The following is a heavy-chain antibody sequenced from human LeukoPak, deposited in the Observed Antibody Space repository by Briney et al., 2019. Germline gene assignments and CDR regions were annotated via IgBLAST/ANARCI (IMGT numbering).Heavy chain of an antibody. Sequence: GGSLRLSCAASGFTFSSYGMHWVRQAPGKGLEWVANIKQDGSEKYYVDSVKGRFTISRDNAKNSLYLQMNSLRAEDTAVYYCARYGSGRDAFDIWGQGTMVTVSS. J-gene: IGHJ3*02. D-gene: IGHD5-12*01. V-gene: IGHV3-7*01. CDR2: IKQDGSEK. CDR3: ARYGSGRDAFDI. CDR1: GFTFSSYG.